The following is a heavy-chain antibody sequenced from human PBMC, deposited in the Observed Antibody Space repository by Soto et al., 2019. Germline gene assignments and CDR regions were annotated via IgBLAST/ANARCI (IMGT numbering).Heavy chain of an antibody. CDR1: GGSISSYY. V-gene: IGHV4-59*01. D-gene: IGHD3-10*01. CDR3: ARARITMVREVIKYNMDV. CDR2: IYTRGST. Sequence: SETLSLTCTVSGGSISSYYWSWIRRPPGKGLEWIGYIYTRGSTHSNPSLQSRVTISVDTSKNQFSLKLSSVTAADTGIYYCARARITMVREVIKYNMDVWGQGTTVTVSS. J-gene: IGHJ6*02.